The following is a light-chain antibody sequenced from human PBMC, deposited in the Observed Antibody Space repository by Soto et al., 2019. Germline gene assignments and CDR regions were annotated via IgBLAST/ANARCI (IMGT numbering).Light chain of an antibody. CDR3: SSYTSSSPYV. Sequence: QSVLTQPPSVSGAPGQRGTISCTGSSSNIGAGYDVYWYQQHPGKAPKLMIYEVSNRPSGVSNRFSGSKSGNTASLTISGLQAEDEADYYCSSYTSSSPYVFGTGTKVTVL. CDR2: EVS. CDR1: SSNIGAGYD. J-gene: IGLJ1*01. V-gene: IGLV2-14*01.